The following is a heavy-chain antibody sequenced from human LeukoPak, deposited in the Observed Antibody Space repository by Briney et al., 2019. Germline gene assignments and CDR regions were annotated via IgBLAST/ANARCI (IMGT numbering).Heavy chain of an antibody. V-gene: IGHV3-30*18. D-gene: IGHD2-21*02. CDR3: AKGPYCGGDCYFPDY. J-gene: IGHJ4*02. CDR2: ISYDGSNK. CDR1: GFTFSSYG. Sequence: PGGSRRLSCAASGFTFSSYGMHWVRQAPGKGLKWVAVISYDGSNKYYADSVKGRFTISRDNSKNTLYLQMNSLRAEDTAVYYCAKGPYCGGDCYFPDYWGQGTLVTVSS.